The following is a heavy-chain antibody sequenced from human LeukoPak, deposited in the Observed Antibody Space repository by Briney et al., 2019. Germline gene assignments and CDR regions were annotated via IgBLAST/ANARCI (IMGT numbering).Heavy chain of an antibody. CDR3: ARGWNSFWYFDF. V-gene: IGHV3-13*01. CDR1: GFTFSTYD. J-gene: IGHJ2*01. Sequence: GGSLRLSCAASGFTFSTYDMHWVRQVTGKDLEWVSAIGAAGDTYYPDSVKGRFTISRENVKNSLYLQMNSLRVEDTAVCYCARGWNSFWYFDFWGRGTQVTVSS. CDR2: IGAAGDT. D-gene: IGHD1-7*01.